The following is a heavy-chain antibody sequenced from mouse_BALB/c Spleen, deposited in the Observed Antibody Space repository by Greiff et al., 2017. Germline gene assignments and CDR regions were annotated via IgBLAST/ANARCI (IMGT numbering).Heavy chain of an antibody. CDR2: IYPGDGDT. Sequence: VQLQQSGAELARPGASVKLSCKASGYTFTSYWMQWVKQRPGQGLEWIGAIYPGDGDTRYTQKFKGKATLTADKSSSTAYMQLSSLASEDSAVYYCARDYYGSRLAYWGQGTLVTVSA. CDR1: GYTFTSYW. J-gene: IGHJ3*01. D-gene: IGHD1-1*01. CDR3: ARDYYGSRLAY. V-gene: IGHV1-87*01.